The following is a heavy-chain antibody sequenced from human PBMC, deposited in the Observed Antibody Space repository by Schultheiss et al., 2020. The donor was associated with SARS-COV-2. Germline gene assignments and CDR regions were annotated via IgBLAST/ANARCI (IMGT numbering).Heavy chain of an antibody. Sequence: GGSLRLSCAASGFTFSDYYMTWIRQAPGKGLEWVSYISSSGSHTNYADSVKGRFTMSRDNAKHSLYLQMNSLRAEDTAVFYCARADRLGELSLGYWGQGTLATVSS. J-gene: IGHJ4*02. CDR3: ARADRLGELSLGY. V-gene: IGHV3-11*05. CDR2: ISSSGSHT. CDR1: GFTFSDYY. D-gene: IGHD3-16*02.